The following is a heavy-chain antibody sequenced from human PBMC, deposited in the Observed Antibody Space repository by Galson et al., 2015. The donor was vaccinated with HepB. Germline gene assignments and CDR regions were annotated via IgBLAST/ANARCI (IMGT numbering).Heavy chain of an antibody. D-gene: IGHD6-19*01. J-gene: IGHJ3*02. CDR2: IYGFNGNT. Sequence: SVKVSCKASGYIFTSSGISWVRQAPGKGLEWMGWIYGFNGNTNYAQRLQGRVTMTTDTSTTTAYVELRRLTSDDTAVYYCARGGWYANAFDIWGQGTMVTVSS. CDR3: ARGGWYANAFDI. V-gene: IGHV1-18*01. CDR1: GYIFTSSG.